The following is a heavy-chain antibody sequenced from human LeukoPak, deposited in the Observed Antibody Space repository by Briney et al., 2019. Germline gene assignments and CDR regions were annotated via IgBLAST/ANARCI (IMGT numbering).Heavy chain of an antibody. CDR1: GFTFSSYA. V-gene: IGHV4-38-2*01. D-gene: IGHD3-16*01. J-gene: IGHJ5*02. CDR2: IYYSGST. CDR3: ARRPYGLIRGIGGPTGHWFEA. Sequence: SGGSLRLSCAASGFTFSSYAMSWVRQAPGKGLEWIGSIYYSGSTYYNPSLKSRVTISVDTSKNQFSLKLSSVTAADTAIYFCARRPYGLIRGIGGPTGHWFEAWGQGTLVSVSS.